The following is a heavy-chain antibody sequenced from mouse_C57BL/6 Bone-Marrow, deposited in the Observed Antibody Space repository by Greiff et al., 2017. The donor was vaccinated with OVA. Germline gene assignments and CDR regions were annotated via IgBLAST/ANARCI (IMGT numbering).Heavy chain of an antibody. J-gene: IGHJ4*01. Sequence: EVMLVESGGGLVKPGGSLKLSCAASGFTFSSYAMSWVRQTPEKRLEWVATISDGGSYTYYPDNVKGRFTISRDNAKNNLYLQMSHLKSEDTAMYYCARVRSYAMDYWGQGTSVTVSS. CDR1: GFTFSSYA. CDR3: ARVRSYAMDY. V-gene: IGHV5-4*03. CDR2: ISDGGSYT.